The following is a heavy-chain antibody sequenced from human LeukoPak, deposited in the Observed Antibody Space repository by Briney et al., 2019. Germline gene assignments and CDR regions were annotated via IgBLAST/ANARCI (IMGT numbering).Heavy chain of an antibody. J-gene: IGHJ6*04. V-gene: IGHV3-74*01. CDR2: INSDGSST. Sequence: GGSLRLSCAAAGFTFSSYWMHWVRQAPGKGLVWVSRINSDGSSTSYADSGKGRFTISRDNAKNTLYLQMNSLRAEDTAVYYCARDGVLWFGEQYYYAMDVWGKGTTVTVSS. CDR3: ARDGVLWFGEQYYYAMDV. D-gene: IGHD3-10*01. CDR1: GFTFSSYW.